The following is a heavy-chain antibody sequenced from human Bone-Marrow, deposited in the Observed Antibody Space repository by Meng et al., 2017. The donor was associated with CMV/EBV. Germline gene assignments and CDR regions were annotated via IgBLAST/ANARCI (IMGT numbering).Heavy chain of an antibody. V-gene: IGHV1-8*01. D-gene: IGHD3-3*01. CDR1: GYTFTSYD. CDR3: ARGVTIFGVAAAY. CDR2: MNPNSGNT. J-gene: IGHJ4*02. Sequence: ASVKVSCKASGYTFTSYDINWVRQATGQGLEWMGWMNPNSGNTGYAQKFQGSVTMTRNTSISTAYMELSSLRSEDTAVYYCARGVTIFGVAAAYWGQGKLVNVSS.